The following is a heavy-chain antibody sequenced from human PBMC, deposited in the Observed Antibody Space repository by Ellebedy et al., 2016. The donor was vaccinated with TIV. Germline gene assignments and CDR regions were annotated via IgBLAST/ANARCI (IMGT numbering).Heavy chain of an antibody. Sequence: GESLKISCAASGFTFSTYSLNWVRQAPGKGLEWVSSISTITNYADSVRGRFTISRDNAENSLFLEMNSLRVEDTAVYYCAAEAWWRLDSWGQGTLVTVSS. CDR3: AAEAWWRLDS. V-gene: IGHV3-21*01. D-gene: IGHD2-15*01. CDR1: GFTFSTYS. CDR2: ISTITNY. J-gene: IGHJ4*02.